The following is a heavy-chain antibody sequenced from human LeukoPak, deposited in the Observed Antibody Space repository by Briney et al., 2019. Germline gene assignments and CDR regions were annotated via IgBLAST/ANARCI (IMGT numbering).Heavy chain of an antibody. V-gene: IGHV1-24*01. CDR2: FDPEDGKT. CDR3: IAKLEFSRSSLSVYNWFGH. Sequence: ASVKVSCKVSGYTLTELSIHWVRQAPGKGLEWMGGFDPEDGKTIYSQKFQGRVTMTEDTSTATAYMALSSLRSEDTAVYYCIAKLEFSRSSLSVYNWFGHWGRGTLDTVSS. J-gene: IGHJ5*02. CDR1: GYTLTELS. D-gene: IGHD6-6*01.